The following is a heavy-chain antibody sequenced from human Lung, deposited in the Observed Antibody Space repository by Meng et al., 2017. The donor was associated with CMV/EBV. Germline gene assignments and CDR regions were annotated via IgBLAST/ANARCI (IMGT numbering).Heavy chain of an antibody. J-gene: IGHJ4*02. CDR1: GVSISSNIR. D-gene: IGHD1-26*01. Sequence: QLQDSGPGLVKPSGTLSLTCGVSGVSISSNIRWTWVRQPPGKGLEWIGDIDDSGSTNYNPSLNSRISISLDKSKNHFSLKVNSVTAADTAVYYCARGKQDAWELLAYWGQGALVTVSS. V-gene: IGHV4-4*02. CDR2: IDDSGST. CDR3: ARGKQDAWELLAY.